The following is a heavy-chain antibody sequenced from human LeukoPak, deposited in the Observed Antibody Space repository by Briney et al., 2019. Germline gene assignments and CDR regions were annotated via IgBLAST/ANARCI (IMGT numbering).Heavy chain of an antibody. J-gene: IGHJ4*02. CDR3: ARDCSSTSCLLDY. Sequence: GGSLRLSCAASGFTFSSYSMNWVRHAPGKGLEWVSYISSSSSTIYYADSVKGRFTISRDNAKNSLYLQMNSLRAEDTAVYYCARDCSSTSCLLDYWGQGTLVTVSS. CDR1: GFTFSSYS. CDR2: ISSSSSTI. V-gene: IGHV3-48*04. D-gene: IGHD2-2*01.